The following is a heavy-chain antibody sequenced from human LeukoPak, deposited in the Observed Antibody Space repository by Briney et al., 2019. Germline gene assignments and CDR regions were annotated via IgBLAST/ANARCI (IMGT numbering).Heavy chain of an antibody. V-gene: IGHV3-53*01. CDR3: ARELGFGEFGGPFDY. CDR2: IYSGGST. CDR1: GFTVSSNY. D-gene: IGHD3-10*01. Sequence: GGSLRLSCAASGFTVSSNYMSWVRQAPGKGLEWVSVIYSGGSTYYADSVKGRFTISRDNSKNTLYLQMNSLRAEDTAVYYCARELGFGEFGGPFDYGGQGPLVTAS. J-gene: IGHJ4*02.